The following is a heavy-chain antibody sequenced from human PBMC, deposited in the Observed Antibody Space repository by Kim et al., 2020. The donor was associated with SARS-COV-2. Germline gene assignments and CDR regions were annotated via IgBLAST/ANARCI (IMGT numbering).Heavy chain of an antibody. CDR1: GFTFSNYW. Sequence: GGSLRLSCAASGFTFSNYWMHWVRQAPGKGLVGVSRISDDGSSTNYADSVKGRFTISRDNAKNTLYLQMHSLRAEDTAVYYCAKPYCTGGTCYFDYWGQGTLVTVSS. D-gene: IGHD2-8*02. J-gene: IGHJ4*02. CDR2: ISDDGSST. CDR3: AKPYCTGGTCYFDY. V-gene: IGHV3-74*01.